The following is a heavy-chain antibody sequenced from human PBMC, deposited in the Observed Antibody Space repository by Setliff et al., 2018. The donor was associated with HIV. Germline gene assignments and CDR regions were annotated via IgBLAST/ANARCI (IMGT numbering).Heavy chain of an antibody. V-gene: IGHV4-34*01. D-gene: IGHD4-17*01. CDR2: IHHTGYM. J-gene: IGHJ4*02. Sequence: SQTLSLTCAVHGGPFSDHYWNWIRQPPGKGLEWIAEIHHTGYMNYNPSLKSRVTISRDTSTNQFSLKVSSVTAADTAIYYCAAFFVTPLTTQDFWGQGTLVTVSS. CDR3: AAFFVTPLTTQDF. CDR1: GGPFSDHY.